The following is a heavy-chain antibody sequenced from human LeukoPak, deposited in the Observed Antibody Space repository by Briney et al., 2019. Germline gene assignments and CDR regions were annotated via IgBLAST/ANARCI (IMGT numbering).Heavy chain of an antibody. V-gene: IGHV4-4*07. CDR2: IFSSGNT. J-gene: IGHJ5*02. CDR1: GGSINSYY. Sequence: SETLSLTCTVSGGSINSYYWSWIRQPAGKGLEWIGRIFSSGNTIYNPSLQSCVTMSVDTSKNQFSLRLNSVTAADTAVYYCARSPHRLIGHWYDPWGQGTLVTVSS. D-gene: IGHD3-16*01. CDR3: ARSPHRLIGHWYDP.